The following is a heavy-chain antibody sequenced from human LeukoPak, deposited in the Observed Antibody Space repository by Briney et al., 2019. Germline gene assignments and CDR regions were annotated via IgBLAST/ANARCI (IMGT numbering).Heavy chain of an antibody. CDR2: IYYSGST. CDR3: ASRNYYDSSGYDDY. V-gene: IGHV4-59*12. J-gene: IGHJ4*02. D-gene: IGHD3-22*01. CDR1: GGSISSYY. Sequence: SETLSLTCTVSGGSISSYYWSWIRQPPGKGLEWIGYIYYSGSTNYSPSLKSRVTISVDTSKNQFSLKLSSVTAADTAVYYCASRNYYDSSGYDDYWGQGTLVTVSS.